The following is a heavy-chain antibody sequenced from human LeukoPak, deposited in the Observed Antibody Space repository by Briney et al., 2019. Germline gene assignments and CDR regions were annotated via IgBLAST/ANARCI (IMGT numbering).Heavy chain of an antibody. D-gene: IGHD1-7*01. CDR3: ARAQYNWNYAPSS. CDR1: GFTFSSYA. Sequence: GGSLRLSCAASGFTFSSYAMHWVRQAPGKGLEWAAVISYDGSNKYYADSVKGRFTISRDNSKNTLYLQMNSLRAEDTAVYYCARAQYNWNYAPSSWGQGTLVTVSS. J-gene: IGHJ4*02. V-gene: IGHV3-30*04. CDR2: ISYDGSNK.